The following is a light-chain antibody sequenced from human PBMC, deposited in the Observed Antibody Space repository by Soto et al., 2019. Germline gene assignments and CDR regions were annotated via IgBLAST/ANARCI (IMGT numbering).Light chain of an antibody. V-gene: IGKV1-9*01. CDR2: AAS. CDR1: QGISSY. J-gene: IGKJ1*01. Sequence: DIQLTQSPSFLSACVGDRVTITCRASQGISSYLAWYQQKPGKAPKLLIYAASSRATGIPDRFSGSGSGTDFTLTISRLEPEDSAVYYCQQSGRPFGQGTKVDIK. CDR3: QQSGRP.